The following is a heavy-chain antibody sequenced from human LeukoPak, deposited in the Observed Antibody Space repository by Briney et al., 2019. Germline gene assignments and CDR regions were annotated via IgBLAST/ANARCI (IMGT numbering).Heavy chain of an antibody. V-gene: IGHV3-23*01. J-gene: IGHJ4*02. CDR1: GFTFSSYA. CDR2: ISGSSGST. CDR3: AKGRYYYDSSGYYAPDY. D-gene: IGHD3-22*01. Sequence: GGSLRLSCAASGFTFSSYAMSWVRQAPGKGLEWVSAISGSSGSTYYADSVKGRFTISRDNSKNTLYLQMNSLRAEDTAVYYCAKGRYYYDSSGYYAPDYWAQGTLVTVSS.